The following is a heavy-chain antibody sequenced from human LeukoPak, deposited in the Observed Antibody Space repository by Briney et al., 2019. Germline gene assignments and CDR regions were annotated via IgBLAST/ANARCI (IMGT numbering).Heavy chain of an antibody. CDR1: AFTFSNYW. V-gene: IGHV3-7*01. CDR3: ARSSIVGADIDY. D-gene: IGHD1-26*01. J-gene: IGHJ4*02. Sequence: GGSLRLSCAASAFTFSNYWMSWVRQSPGKGLECVANMKEDGGEINYVDSVEGRFTISRDNAKNSLYLQMNSLRVDDTAVYYCARSSIVGADIDYWGQGTLVTVSS. CDR2: MKEDGGEI.